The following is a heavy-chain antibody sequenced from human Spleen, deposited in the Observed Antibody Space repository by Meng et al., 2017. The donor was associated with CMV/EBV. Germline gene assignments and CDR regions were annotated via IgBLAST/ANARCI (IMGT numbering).Heavy chain of an antibody. CDR3: AIRVGSGADY. Sequence: SCKASGYSLPRYGIGWVRQMPGKGLEWMGIIYPLDSNTRYSPSFQGQVTISADKSINTAYLQWTSLKASDTAIYYCAIRVGSGADYWGQGTLVTVSS. D-gene: IGHD1-26*01. CDR2: IYPLDSNT. CDR1: GYSLPRYG. V-gene: IGHV5-51*01. J-gene: IGHJ4*02.